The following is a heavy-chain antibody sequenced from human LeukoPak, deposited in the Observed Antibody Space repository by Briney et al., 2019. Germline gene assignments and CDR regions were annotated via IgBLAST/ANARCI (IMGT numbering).Heavy chain of an antibody. Sequence: GGSLRLSCAASGFTFSSYAMSWVRQAPGKGLEWVSAISGSGGSTYYADSVKGRFTISRDNSKNTLYLQMNSLRAEDTAVYYCAKDPEGLIAAAGKTYYWGQGTLVTVSS. D-gene: IGHD6-13*01. CDR1: GFTFSSYA. V-gene: IGHV3-23*01. CDR2: ISGSGGST. CDR3: AKDPEGLIAAAGKTYY. J-gene: IGHJ4*02.